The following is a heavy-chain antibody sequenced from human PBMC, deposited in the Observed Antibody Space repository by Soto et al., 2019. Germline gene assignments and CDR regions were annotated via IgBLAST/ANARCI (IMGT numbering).Heavy chain of an antibody. CDR3: ARERGTTAGITIRVAFDY. V-gene: IGHV3-48*02. CDR1: GFTFSSYS. D-gene: IGHD3-10*01. J-gene: IGHJ4*02. CDR2: ISSGSSTI. Sequence: EVQLVESGGGLVQPGGSLRLSCAASGFTFSSYSMNWVRQAPGKGLEWVSYISSGSSTIYYADSVKGRFTISRDNDKNSLYLQMNSRRDEETAVYYGARERGTTAGITIRVAFDYWGQGTLVTVSS.